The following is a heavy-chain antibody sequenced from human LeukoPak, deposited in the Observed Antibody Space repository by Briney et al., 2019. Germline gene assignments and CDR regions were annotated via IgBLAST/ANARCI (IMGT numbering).Heavy chain of an antibody. CDR2: INRSGST. CDR3: ARGSRAYYYYGMDV. CDR1: GGSFSGYY. V-gene: IGHV4-34*01. Sequence: SETLSLTCAVYGGSFSGYYWSWIRQPPGKGLEWIGEINRSGSTNYNPSLKSRVTISVDTSKNQFSLKLSSVTAADTAVYYCARGSRAYYYYGMDVWGQGTTVTVSS. J-gene: IGHJ6*02.